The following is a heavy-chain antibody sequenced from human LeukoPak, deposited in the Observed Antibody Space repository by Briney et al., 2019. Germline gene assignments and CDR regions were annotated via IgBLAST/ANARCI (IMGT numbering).Heavy chain of an antibody. CDR2: INHSGST. J-gene: IGHJ4*02. CDR1: GGSFSGYY. Sequence: SETLSLTCAVYGGSFSGYYWSWIRQPPGKGLEWIGEINHSGSTNYNLSLKSRVTISVDTSKNQFSLKLSSVTAADTAVYYCARSAACSGGSCSVQYDYWGQGTLVTVSS. CDR3: ARSAACSGGSCSVQYDY. D-gene: IGHD2-15*01. V-gene: IGHV4-34*01.